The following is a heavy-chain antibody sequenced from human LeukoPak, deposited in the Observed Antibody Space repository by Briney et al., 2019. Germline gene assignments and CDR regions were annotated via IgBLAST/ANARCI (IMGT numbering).Heavy chain of an antibody. V-gene: IGHV4-39*01. CDR3: ARYTAPNSAYFYYYYGMDV. Sequence: PSETLSLTCTVSGASINTTIYYWGWIRQPPGKGLEWIGSIYYTGSTYYNPSLKSRVTMSVDTSKNQFSVRLSSVTAADAAVYFCARYTAPNSAYFYYYYGMDVWGQGTTVTVSS. CDR1: GASINTTIYY. CDR2: IYYTGST. J-gene: IGHJ6*02. D-gene: IGHD1-26*01.